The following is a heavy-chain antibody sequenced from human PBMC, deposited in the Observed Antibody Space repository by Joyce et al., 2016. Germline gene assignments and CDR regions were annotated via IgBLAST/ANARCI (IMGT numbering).Heavy chain of an antibody. V-gene: IGHV1-69*02. J-gene: IGHJ2*01. Sequence: QVHLVQSGAEVKQPGSSVRLSCKASGGSFGMSGITWIRQAPGQGLEWIGYINPHRDKRGNGQNFRGRVTSTADKATNTAYLDLSSLRPDDRATYYCAMNVETSRSAWYFDLWGRGTPVTVSS. D-gene: IGHD1-1*01. CDR1: GGSFGMSG. CDR3: AMNVETSRSAWYFDL. CDR2: INPHRDKR.